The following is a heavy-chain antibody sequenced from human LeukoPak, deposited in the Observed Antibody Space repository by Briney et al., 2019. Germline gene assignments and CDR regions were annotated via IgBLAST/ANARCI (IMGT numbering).Heavy chain of an antibody. CDR1: GFTFSNAW. J-gene: IGHJ4*02. CDR3: TTVWPLVPRTDCYDY. CDR2: IKSKTDGGTT. Sequence: PGGSLRLSCAASGFTFSNAWMSWVRQAPGKGLEWVGRIKSKTDGGTTDYAAPVKGRFTISRDDSKNTLYLQMNSLKTEDTAVYYCTTVWPLVPRTDCYDYWGQGTLVTVSS. D-gene: IGHD2-21*02. V-gene: IGHV3-15*01.